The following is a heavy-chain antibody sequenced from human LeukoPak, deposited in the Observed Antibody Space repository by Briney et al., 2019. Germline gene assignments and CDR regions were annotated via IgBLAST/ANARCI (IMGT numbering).Heavy chain of an antibody. D-gene: IGHD2-15*01. V-gene: IGHV3-23*01. CDR3: AMRGGPDY. CDR1: GFTFSNYA. J-gene: IGHJ4*02. CDR2: ISGSGAST. Sequence: PGGSLRLSCAASGFTFSNYAMSWVRQAPGKGLEWVSAISGSGASTYYADSVKGRFTISRDNSKNTLYLQMNSLRVDDMAVYYCAMRGGPDYWGQGTLVTVSS.